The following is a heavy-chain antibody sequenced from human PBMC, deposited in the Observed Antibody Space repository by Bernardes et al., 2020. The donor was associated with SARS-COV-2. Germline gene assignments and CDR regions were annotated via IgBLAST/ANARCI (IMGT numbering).Heavy chain of an antibody. V-gene: IGHV3-53*01. J-gene: IGHJ4*02. CDR3: ANELQYDDLY. CDR1: GLVFSNTD. Sequence: GGSLRLSCRTSGLVFSNTDMAWVRQAPGKGLEWVATISAVRNTHYADSTLGRFTISRDDANNVVYLQMNSLRAEDTATYFCANELQYDDLYWGQGTRVTVSS. CDR2: ISAVRNT. D-gene: IGHD3-16*01.